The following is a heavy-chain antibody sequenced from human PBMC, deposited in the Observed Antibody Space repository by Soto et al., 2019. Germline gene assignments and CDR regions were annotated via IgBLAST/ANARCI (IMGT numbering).Heavy chain of an antibody. Sequence: EVQLVESGGGLIQPGGSLRLSCAASGFTVSSNYMSWVRQAPGKGLEWLSVIYGGDTTYYADSVKGRFTTSRDNSKNTLYLQMNNVRAEDTAVYYCAKRQQLVRYQYGMDGWGQGTTVTVSS. CDR3: AKRQQLVRYQYGMDG. J-gene: IGHJ6*02. CDR1: GFTVSSNY. CDR2: IYGGDTT. D-gene: IGHD6-13*01. V-gene: IGHV3-53*01.